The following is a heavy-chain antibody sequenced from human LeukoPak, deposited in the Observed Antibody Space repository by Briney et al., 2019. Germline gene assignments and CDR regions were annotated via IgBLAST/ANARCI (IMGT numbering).Heavy chain of an antibody. V-gene: IGHV3-23*01. J-gene: IGHJ4*02. Sequence: GGSLRLSCAASGCTFSSYAMSWVRQAPGKGLEWVGAISGSGGSTYYADSVKGRFTTSRDNSTNTLSLQMTSLRAEDTPVSPCAKSSRTEMASGPDAYWGQGTLVTASS. CDR3: AKSSRTEMASGPDAY. D-gene: IGHD5-24*01. CDR2: ISGSGGST. CDR1: GCTFSSYA.